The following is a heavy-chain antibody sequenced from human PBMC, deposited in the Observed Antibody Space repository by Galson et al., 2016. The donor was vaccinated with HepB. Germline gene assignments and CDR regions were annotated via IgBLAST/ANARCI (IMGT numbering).Heavy chain of an antibody. CDR3: AKDESSGSLDY. V-gene: IGHV3-9*01. D-gene: IGHD1-26*01. J-gene: IGHJ4*02. Sequence: SLRLSCAASGFTFDDYAMHWVLQAPGKGLEWVSGISSNSGSIGYADSVKGRFTISRDNAKKSLYLQINSLRAEDTALYYCAKDESSGSLDYWGQGTLVTVSS. CDR2: ISSNSGSI. CDR1: GFTFDDYA.